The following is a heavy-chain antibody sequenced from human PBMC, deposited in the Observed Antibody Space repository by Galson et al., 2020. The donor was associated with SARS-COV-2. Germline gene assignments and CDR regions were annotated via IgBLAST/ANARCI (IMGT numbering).Heavy chain of an antibody. V-gene: IGHV4-39*01. J-gene: IGHJ5*02. Sequence: SETLSLTCTVSGGSISSSSYYWGWIRQPPWKGLEWIGSIYYSGSTYYNPSLKSRVTISVDTSKNQFSLKLSSVTAADTAVYYCARHTDILTNHGNWFDPWGQGTLVTVSS. CDR3: ARHTDILTNHGNWFDP. D-gene: IGHD3-9*01. CDR1: GGSISSSSYY. CDR2: IYYSGST.